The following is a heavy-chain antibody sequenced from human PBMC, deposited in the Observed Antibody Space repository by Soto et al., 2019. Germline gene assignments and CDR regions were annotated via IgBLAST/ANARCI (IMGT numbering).Heavy chain of an antibody. V-gene: IGHV1-69*06. CDR1: GGTFSSYA. Sequence: QVPLVQSGAEVKKPGSSVKVSCKASGGTFSSYAISWVRQAPGQGLEWMGGIIPIFGTANYAQKFQGRVTITADKSTSTAYMELSSLRSEDTAVYYCARAHHVDQYYYYYYGMDVWGQGTTVTVSS. J-gene: IGHJ6*02. CDR3: ARAHHVDQYYYYYYGMDV. CDR2: IIPIFGTA.